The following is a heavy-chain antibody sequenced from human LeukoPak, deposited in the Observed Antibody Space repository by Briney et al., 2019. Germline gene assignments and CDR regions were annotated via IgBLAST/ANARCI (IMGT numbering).Heavy chain of an antibody. J-gene: IGHJ4*02. V-gene: IGHV1-69*06. CDR1: GGTFSSYA. Sequence: SVRVSCKASGGTFSSYAISWVRQAPGQGLEWMGGIIPIFGTANYAQKFQGRVTITADKSTSTAYMELSSLRSEDTAVYYCARDRRGSYSLSYWGQGTLVTVSS. D-gene: IGHD1-26*01. CDR3: ARDRRGSYSLSY. CDR2: IIPIFGTA.